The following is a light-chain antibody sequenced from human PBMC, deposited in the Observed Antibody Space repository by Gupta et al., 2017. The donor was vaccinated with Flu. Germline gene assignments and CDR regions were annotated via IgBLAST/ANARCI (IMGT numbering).Light chain of an antibody. J-gene: IGKJ5*01. CDR1: QSVFYSSSNINY. CDR2: WAS. V-gene: IGKV4-1*01. CDR3: QQDDSTPLT. Sequence: DIVMTQSPDSLVVSLGERATINCKSSQSVFYSSSNINYLAWYQQKPGQPPKLLIYWASTRESGVPDRFSGSGSGTDFTLTISSLQAEDVAVYYCQQDDSTPLTFGQGTRLEIK.